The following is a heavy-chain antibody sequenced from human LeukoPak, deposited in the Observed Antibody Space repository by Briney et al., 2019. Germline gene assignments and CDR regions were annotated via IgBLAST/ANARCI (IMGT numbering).Heavy chain of an antibody. CDR3: AKDRATMTTRIFDF. Sequence: GGSVTLSCSASGFTFSNYRMHWLPQAPGKGLEGVALVSYAGSNKYYVDSVKGRFTISRDNSKNTLYLQMNSLRAEDTAVYYCAKDRATMTTRIFDFWGQGTLVTVSS. J-gene: IGHJ4*02. V-gene: IGHV3-30*18. CDR2: VSYAGSNK. D-gene: IGHD4-17*01. CDR1: GFTFSNYR.